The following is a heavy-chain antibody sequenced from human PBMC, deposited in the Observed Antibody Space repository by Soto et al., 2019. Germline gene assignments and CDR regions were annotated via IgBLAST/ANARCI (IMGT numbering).Heavy chain of an antibody. D-gene: IGHD2-2*01. CDR1: GFTFDDYT. V-gene: IGHV3-74*01. CDR2: IDADGTTT. Sequence: GGSLRLSCAASGFTFDDYTMHWVRQAPGKGLVWVSHIDADGTTTSYADSVKGRFTISRDNAKNTVYLQMNSLRAEDTAVYYCARDRAYAPESWGQGTLVTVSS. CDR3: ARDRAYAPES. J-gene: IGHJ5*02.